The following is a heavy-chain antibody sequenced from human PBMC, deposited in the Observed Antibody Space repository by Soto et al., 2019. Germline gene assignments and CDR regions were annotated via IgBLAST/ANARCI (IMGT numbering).Heavy chain of an antibody. CDR3: ARYPNSLNKWFDP. Sequence: QIHLVQSGAEVKKPGSSVKISCKASGGTFSNYAISWVRQAPGQGLEWMGGITPIFDTTNYAQKFLGRLTITADTSTSTAYMELSGLRSDDTAIYFCARYPNSLNKWFDPWGQGTLVTVSS. D-gene: IGHD3-9*01. CDR2: ITPIFDTT. J-gene: IGHJ5*02. CDR1: GGTFSNYA. V-gene: IGHV1-69*06.